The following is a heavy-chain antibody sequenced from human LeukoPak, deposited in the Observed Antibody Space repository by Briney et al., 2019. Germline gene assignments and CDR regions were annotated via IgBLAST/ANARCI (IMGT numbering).Heavy chain of an antibody. Sequence: GGSLRLSCAASGFTFSSYLMSWVRQAPGKGLEWVAVISTDGSKKDYADSVKGRFTISRDNSKNTLYLQMNSLRADDTAVYYCAKDLQWLVYHYYCNMDAWGKGTTVTVSS. D-gene: IGHD6-19*01. CDR1: GFTFSSYL. J-gene: IGHJ6*03. CDR2: ISTDGSKK. V-gene: IGHV3-30*18. CDR3: AKDLQWLVYHYYCNMDA.